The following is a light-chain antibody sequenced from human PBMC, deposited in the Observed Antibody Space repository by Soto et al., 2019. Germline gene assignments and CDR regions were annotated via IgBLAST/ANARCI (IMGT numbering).Light chain of an antibody. V-gene: IGKV1-8*01. Sequence: IQMTQSLSSLSAYTGDRVTITCRASQGISSYLAWYQQKPGKAPKLLIYAASTLQSGVPSRFSGSGSGTDFTLTISCLQSEDFATYYCQQYYSYPRTFGQGAKADI. CDR2: AAS. CDR1: QGISSY. J-gene: IGKJ1*01. CDR3: QQYYSYPRT.